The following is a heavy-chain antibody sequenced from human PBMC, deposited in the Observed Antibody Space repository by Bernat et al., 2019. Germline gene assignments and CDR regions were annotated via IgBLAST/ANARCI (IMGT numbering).Heavy chain of an antibody. CDR1: GFTFSSYV. CDR2: ISSNGDST. V-gene: IGHV3-64*03. J-gene: IGHJ4*02. CDR3: VSDVLY. Sequence: VQLVESGGGVVQPGRSLRLSCSASGFTFSSYVMFWVRQAPGKGLEYVSGISSNGDSTHYVDSVKGRFTISRDNSKSMLYVQMSSLRVEDTAVYYCVSDVLYWGQGALVTVSP.